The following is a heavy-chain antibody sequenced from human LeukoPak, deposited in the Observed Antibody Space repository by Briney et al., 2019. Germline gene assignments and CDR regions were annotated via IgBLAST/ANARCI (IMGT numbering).Heavy chain of an antibody. CDR1: GFTFDDYA. J-gene: IGHJ4*02. Sequence: PGGSLRLSCAASGFTFDDYAMHWVRQAPGKGLEWVSGISWNSDSIGYADSVKGRFTISRDSAKNSLYLQMNSLRAEDTALYYCAKDMGPKGKQLFDYWGQGTLVTVSS. V-gene: IGHV3-9*01. CDR2: ISWNSDSI. D-gene: IGHD1-1*01. CDR3: AKDMGPKGKQLFDY.